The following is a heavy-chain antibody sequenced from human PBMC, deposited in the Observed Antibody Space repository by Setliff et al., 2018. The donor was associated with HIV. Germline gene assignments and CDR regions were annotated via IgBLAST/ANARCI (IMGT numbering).Heavy chain of an antibody. V-gene: IGHV4-34*01. CDR3: ARRSGWSLDY. CDR1: GGSFRGYH. D-gene: IGHD6-19*01. J-gene: IGHJ4*02. Sequence: SETLSLTCAVYGGSFRGYHWSWIRQPPGKGLEWIGEINHSGSTNYNPSLKSRVTISIDKSKNHFSLKLSSVTAADTAVYYCARRSGWSLDYWGQGTLVTVSS. CDR2: INHSGST.